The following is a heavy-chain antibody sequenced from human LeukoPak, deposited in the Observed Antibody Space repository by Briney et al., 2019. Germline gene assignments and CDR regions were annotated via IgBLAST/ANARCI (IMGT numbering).Heavy chain of an antibody. V-gene: IGHV3-23*01. D-gene: IGHD1-1*01. CDR3: AKDGYDYYYYYMDV. CDR1: GFTFSSYA. J-gene: IGHJ6*03. CDR2: ISGSGGST. Sequence: PGGSLRLSCAASGFTFSSYAMSWVRQAPGKGLEWVSAISGSGGSTYYADSVKGRFTISRDNSKNTLCLQMNSLRAEDTAVYYCAKDGYDYYYYYMDVWGKGTTVTVSS.